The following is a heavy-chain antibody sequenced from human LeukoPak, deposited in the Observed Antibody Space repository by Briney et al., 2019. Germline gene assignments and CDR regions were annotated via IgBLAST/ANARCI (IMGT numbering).Heavy chain of an antibody. CDR1: GFTFSSYS. CDR3: ARDLGGWVFDY. J-gene: IGHJ4*02. CDR2: ISSSSSYI. V-gene: IGHV3-21*01. D-gene: IGHD2-15*01. Sequence: GRSLRPSYAASGFTFSSYSMNCVRQAPGKWLEWVSSISSSSSYIYYADSVKGRFTISRDNAKNSLYLQMNSLRAEDTAVYYCARDLGGWVFDYWGQGTLVTVSS.